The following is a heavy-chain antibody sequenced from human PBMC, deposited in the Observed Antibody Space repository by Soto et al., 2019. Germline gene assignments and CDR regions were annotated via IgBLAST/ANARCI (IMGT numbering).Heavy chain of an antibody. V-gene: IGHV1-2*04. CDR1: GYTFTGYY. Sequence: GASVKVSCKASGYTFTGYYMHWVRQAPGQGLEWMGWINPNSGGTNYAQKFQGWVTMTRDTSISTAYMELSRLRSDDTAVYYCAREAFVSSTIQQRRYFQHWGQGTLVTVSS. CDR3: AREAFVSSTIQQRRYFQH. J-gene: IGHJ1*01. CDR2: INPNSGGT. D-gene: IGHD6-25*01.